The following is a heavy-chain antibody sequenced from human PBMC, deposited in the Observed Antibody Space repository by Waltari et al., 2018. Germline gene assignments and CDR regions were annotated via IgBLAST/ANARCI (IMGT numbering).Heavy chain of an antibody. Sequence: EVQLLESGGGLVQPGGSLRLSCAASGFTFSSYSMNWVRQAPGKGLEWVSYISSSSSTIYEADSVKGRFTISRDNSKNTLYLQMNSLRAEDTAVYYCARDRDYGDYVYFDYWGQGTLVTVSS. CDR2: ISSSSSTI. V-gene: IGHV3-48*01. CDR1: GFTFSSYS. D-gene: IGHD4-17*01. CDR3: ARDRDYGDYVYFDY. J-gene: IGHJ4*02.